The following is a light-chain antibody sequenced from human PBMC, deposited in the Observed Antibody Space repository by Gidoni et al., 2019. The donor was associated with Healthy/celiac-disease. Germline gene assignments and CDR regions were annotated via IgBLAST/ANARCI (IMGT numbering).Light chain of an antibody. CDR1: QRLLHSNGYNY. V-gene: IGKV2-28*01. CDR3: IQALQTPYT. J-gene: IGKJ2*01. Sequence: DSVMTQSPLSLPVTPGEPASTSCRSSQRLLHSNGYNYLDWYLQKPGQSPQLLIYLGANRASGVPDRFSGSGSGTDFTLKISRVEAEDVGVYYCIQALQTPYTFXQXTKLEIK. CDR2: LGA.